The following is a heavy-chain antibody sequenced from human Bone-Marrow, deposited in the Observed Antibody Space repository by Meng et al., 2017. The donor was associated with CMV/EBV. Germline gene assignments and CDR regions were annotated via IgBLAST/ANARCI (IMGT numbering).Heavy chain of an antibody. CDR3: ARGDSIAARPPDYFDY. CDR2: IYYSGST. D-gene: IGHD6-25*01. V-gene: IGHV4-31*03. Sequence: SEPLSLTCTVSGGSISSGGYYWSWIRQHPGKGLEWIGYIYYSGSTYYNPSLKSRVTISVDTSKNQFYLKLSSVTAADTAVYYCARGDSIAARPPDYFDYWGQGTLVTVSS. CDR1: GGSISSGGYY. J-gene: IGHJ4*02.